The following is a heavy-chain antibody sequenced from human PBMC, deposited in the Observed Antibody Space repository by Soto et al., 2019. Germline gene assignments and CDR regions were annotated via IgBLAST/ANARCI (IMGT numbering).Heavy chain of an antibody. CDR1: GGSISSGGYY. CDR3: ARGGSGSYPPTRWFDP. Sequence: QVQLQESGPGLVKPSQTLSLTCTVSGGSISSGGYYWSWIRQHPGKGLEWIGYIYYSGSTYYNPSLKSRGTITVDTSKNQFSLKLSSVTAADTAVYYCARGGSGSYPPTRWFDPWGQGTLVTVSS. D-gene: IGHD3-10*01. CDR2: IYYSGST. V-gene: IGHV4-31*03. J-gene: IGHJ5*02.